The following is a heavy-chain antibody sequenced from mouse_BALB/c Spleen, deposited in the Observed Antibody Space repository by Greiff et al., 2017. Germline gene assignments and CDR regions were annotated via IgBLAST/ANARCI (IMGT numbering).Heavy chain of an antibody. CDR1: GYTFTSYT. D-gene: IGHD2-1*01. Sequence: VQLQESGAELARPGASVKMSCKASGYTFTSYTMHWVKQRPGQGLEWIGYINPSSGYTNYNQKFKDKATLTADKSSSTAYMQLSSLTSEDSAVYYWARLRGNYGWFAYWGQGNLVTVSA. J-gene: IGHJ3*01. V-gene: IGHV1-4*01. CDR2: INPSSGYT. CDR3: ARLRGNYGWFAY.